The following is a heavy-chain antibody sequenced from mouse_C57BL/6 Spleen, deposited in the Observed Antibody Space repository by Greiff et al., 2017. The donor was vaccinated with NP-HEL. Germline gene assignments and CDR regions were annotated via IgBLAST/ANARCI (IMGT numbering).Heavy chain of an antibody. CDR3: ARSPYMVNMDY. Sequence: QVQLQQSGAELVKPGASVKISCKASGYAFSSYWMNWVKQRPGKGLEWIGQIYPGDGDTNYNGKFKGKATLTADKSSSTAYMQLSSLTSEDSAVYFCARSPYMVNMDYWGQGTSVTVSS. CDR1: GYAFSSYW. CDR2: IYPGDGDT. D-gene: IGHD2-2*01. V-gene: IGHV1-80*01. J-gene: IGHJ4*01.